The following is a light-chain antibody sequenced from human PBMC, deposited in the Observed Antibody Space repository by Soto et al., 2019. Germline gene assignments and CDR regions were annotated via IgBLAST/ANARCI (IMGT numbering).Light chain of an antibody. Sequence: DVVMTQSPDSLAVSLGERANIKCKSRQSVSHTHSKNHFLLWYQQKPGRPPKLLIHWASTRQSGVPDRFSGSGSGQDFNLTINNLQPDDVAIYYCQQDHAVPWTFGQGTRVEL. J-gene: IGKJ1*01. CDR3: QQDHAVPWT. CDR2: WAS. V-gene: IGKV4-1*01. CDR1: QSVSHTHSKNHF.